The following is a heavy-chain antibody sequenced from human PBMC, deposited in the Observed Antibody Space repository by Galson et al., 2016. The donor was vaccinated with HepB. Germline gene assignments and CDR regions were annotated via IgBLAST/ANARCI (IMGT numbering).Heavy chain of an antibody. V-gene: IGHV4-34*01. CDR1: GGSLSNNF. CDR2: IHHTGDT. CDR3: ARNWLSGSSGYYYRLGYFDY. Sequence: TLSLTCSVYGGSLSNNFWSWLRQPPGKGLEWIGEIHHTGDTNHNSSLKSRVTMSVDTSKNQFSLKLNSVTAADTAVYYCARNWLSGSSGYYYRLGYFDYWGQGTLVTVST. J-gene: IGHJ4*02. D-gene: IGHD3-22*01.